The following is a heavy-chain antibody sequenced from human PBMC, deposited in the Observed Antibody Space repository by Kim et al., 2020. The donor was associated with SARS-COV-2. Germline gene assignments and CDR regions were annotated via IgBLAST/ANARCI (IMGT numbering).Heavy chain of an antibody. CDR1: GYTFTSYA. V-gene: IGHV1-3*01. CDR3: ARMIPQAVAGKENFDY. CDR2: INAGNGNT. Sequence: ASVKVSCKASGYTFTSYAMHWVRQAPGQRLEWMGWINAGNGNTKYSQKFQGRVTITRDTSASTAYMELSSLRSEDTAVYYCARMIPQAVAGKENFDYWGQGTLVTVSS. J-gene: IGHJ4*02. D-gene: IGHD6-19*01.